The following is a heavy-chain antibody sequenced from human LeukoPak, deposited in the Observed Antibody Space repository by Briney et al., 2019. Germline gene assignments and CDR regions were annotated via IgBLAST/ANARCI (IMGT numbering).Heavy chain of an antibody. CDR2: ISSSSSYI. Sequence: GGSLRLPCAASGFTFSSYSMNWVRQAPGKGLEWVSSISSSSSYIYYAGSVKGRFTISRDNAKNSLYLQMNSLRAEDTAVYYCARDPRGKVGATVGLWGQGTLVTVSS. J-gene: IGHJ4*02. V-gene: IGHV3-21*01. CDR1: GFTFSSYS. CDR3: ARDPRGKVGATVGL. D-gene: IGHD1-26*01.